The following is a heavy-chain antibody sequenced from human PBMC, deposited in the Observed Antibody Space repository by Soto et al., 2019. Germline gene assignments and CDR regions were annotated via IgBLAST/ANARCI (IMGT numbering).Heavy chain of an antibody. J-gene: IGHJ3*02. D-gene: IGHD6-19*01. V-gene: IGHV1-8*01. Sequence: ASVTVSCTDSVDTFTSYDINCVRPATGQGLEWMGWMNPNSGNTGYAQKFQGRVTMTRNTSISTAYMELSSLRSEDTAVYYCARGQAVADAFDIWGQGTMVTVSS. CDR1: VDTFTSYD. CDR2: MNPNSGNT. CDR3: ARGQAVADAFDI.